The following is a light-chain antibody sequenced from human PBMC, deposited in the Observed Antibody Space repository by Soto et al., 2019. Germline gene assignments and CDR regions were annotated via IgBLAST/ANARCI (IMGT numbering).Light chain of an antibody. CDR1: SSDVGGYNY. CDR3: SLYTSISTRYV. CDR2: DVS. Sequence: QSVLTQPASVSGSPGQSITISCTGTSSDVGGYNYVSWYQQHPGKAPKLMIYDVSNRPSGVSNRFSGSKSGNTASLTISGREAEDVADYYCSLYTSISTRYVFGSGTKLTVL. J-gene: IGLJ1*01. V-gene: IGLV2-14*01.